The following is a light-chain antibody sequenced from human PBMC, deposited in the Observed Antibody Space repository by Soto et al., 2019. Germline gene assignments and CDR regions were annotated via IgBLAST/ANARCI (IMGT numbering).Light chain of an antibody. J-gene: IGKJ1*01. CDR2: KVS. Sequence: DVVMTQSPLSLPVTLGQPASISCSSSQSLVYRDGNTHLSWFHQRPGQSPRLLIYKVSNLDSGVPDRFSGSGSGTYFTLQISRVEAEDVGVYYCMQGTHWPPVTFGQGTKVEI. CDR3: MQGTHWPPVT. CDR1: QSLVYRDGNTH. V-gene: IGKV2-30*01.